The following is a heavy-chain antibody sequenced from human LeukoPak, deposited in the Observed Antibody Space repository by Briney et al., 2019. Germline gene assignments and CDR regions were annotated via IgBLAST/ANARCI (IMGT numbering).Heavy chain of an antibody. J-gene: IGHJ3*02. D-gene: IGHD6-19*01. CDR2: ISYDGSNK. V-gene: IGHV3-30-3*01. Sequence: GGSLRLSCAASGFTFSSYAMHWVRQAPGKGLEWVAVISYDGSNKYYADSVQGRFTISRDNSKNTLYLQMNSLRAEDTAVYYCARDSRRWLDDAFDIWGQGSMVTVSS. CDR1: GFTFSSYA. CDR3: ARDSRRWLDDAFDI.